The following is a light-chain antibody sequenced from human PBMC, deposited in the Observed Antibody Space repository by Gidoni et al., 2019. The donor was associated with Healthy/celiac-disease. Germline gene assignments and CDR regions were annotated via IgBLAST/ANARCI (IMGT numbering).Light chain of an antibody. Sequence: QSALTQPAAGSGAPGKSITISCTGTSSDVGRYNSVSWYQQHPGKAPKLMIYDVSNRPSGVSTRFSGSKSGNTASLTISGLQAEDEADYYCSSYTSSSTPVVFGGGTKLTVL. CDR2: DVS. J-gene: IGLJ2*01. CDR3: SSYTSSSTPVV. CDR1: SSDVGRYNS. V-gene: IGLV2-14*01.